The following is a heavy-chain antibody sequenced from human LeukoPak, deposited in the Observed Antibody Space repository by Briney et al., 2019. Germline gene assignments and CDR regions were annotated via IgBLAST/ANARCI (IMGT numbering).Heavy chain of an antibody. Sequence: PSETLSLTCTVSGGPISGYFWIWIRQPPGMGLEWIGYFSYSGSANYNPSLKSRVSISVDTSRNQFSLKMTSVTAADTAVYFCARRNYGDYDHYFDYWGQGTLVTVSS. CDR3: ARRNYGDYDHYFDY. CDR2: FSYSGSA. J-gene: IGHJ4*02. V-gene: IGHV4-59*08. D-gene: IGHD4-17*01. CDR1: GGPISGYF.